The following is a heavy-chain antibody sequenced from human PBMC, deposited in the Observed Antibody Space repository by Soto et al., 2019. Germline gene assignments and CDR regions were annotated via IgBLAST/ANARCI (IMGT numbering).Heavy chain of an antibody. Sequence: GGSLRLSCAASGFTFSSYSMSWVRQAPGKGLEWVSYISSGGRTIYYADSVKGRFTISRDNANNSLFLQMISLRAEDTAVYYCARSTLAAADPFDYWGQGT. CDR1: GFTFSSYS. J-gene: IGHJ4*02. D-gene: IGHD6-13*01. CDR2: ISSGGRTI. V-gene: IGHV3-48*01. CDR3: ARSTLAAADPFDY.